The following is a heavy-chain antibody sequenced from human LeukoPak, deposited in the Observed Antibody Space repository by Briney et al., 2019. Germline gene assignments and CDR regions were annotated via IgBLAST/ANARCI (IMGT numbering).Heavy chain of an antibody. CDR1: GFTFRSFA. D-gene: IGHD3-16*02. V-gene: IGHV3-23*01. J-gene: IGHJ4*02. CDR3: AKSPGATSTYREYFDY. Sequence: GGSLRLSCAAFGFTFRSFAMSWVRQAPGKGLEWVSGISDSGASGGSTNYADSVKGRFTISRDNSKNTMYLQMNSLRAEDTAVYYCAKSPGATSTYREYFDYGGQGTGVTVSS. CDR2: ISDSGASGGST.